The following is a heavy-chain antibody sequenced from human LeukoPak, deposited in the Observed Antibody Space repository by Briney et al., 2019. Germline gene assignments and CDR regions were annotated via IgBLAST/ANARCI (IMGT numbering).Heavy chain of an antibody. CDR3: ASSGRGAARPYDY. D-gene: IGHD6-6*01. CDR2: IIPIFGTA. J-gene: IGHJ4*02. Sequence: SVKVSCKASGYTSTSYYMHWVRQAPGQGLEWMGGIIPIFGTANYAQKFQGRVTITADKSTSTAYMELSSLRSEDTAVYYCASSGRGAARPYDYWGQGTLVTVSS. V-gene: IGHV1-69*06. CDR1: GYTSTSYY.